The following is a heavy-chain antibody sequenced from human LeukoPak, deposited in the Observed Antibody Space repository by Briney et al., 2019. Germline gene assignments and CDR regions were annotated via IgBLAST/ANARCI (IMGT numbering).Heavy chain of an antibody. V-gene: IGHV1-69*04. J-gene: IGHJ4*02. D-gene: IGHD2-15*01. CDR2: IIPILGIA. CDR3: ARGHCSGGSCYPGDY. Sequence: ASVKVSCKASGGTFSSYAISWVQQAPGQGLEWMGRIIPILGIANYAQKFQGRVTITADKSTSTAYMELSSLRSEDTAVYYCARGHCSGGSCYPGDYWGQGTLVTVSS. CDR1: GGTFSSYA.